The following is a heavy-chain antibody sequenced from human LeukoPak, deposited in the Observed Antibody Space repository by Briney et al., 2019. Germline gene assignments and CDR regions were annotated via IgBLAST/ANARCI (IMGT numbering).Heavy chain of an antibody. Sequence: GGSLRLSCAASGFTFSSYAMSWVRQAPGKGLQWVSDIIDNGRTTYYADSAKGRFTISRDNSKNTLHLQMSSLRAEDTAVYYCAKGSYGSGSYYNLGFDYWGQGTLVPVSS. CDR3: AKGSYGSGSYYNLGFDY. J-gene: IGHJ4*02. D-gene: IGHD3-10*01. CDR1: GFTFSSYA. V-gene: IGHV3-23*01. CDR2: IIDNGRTT.